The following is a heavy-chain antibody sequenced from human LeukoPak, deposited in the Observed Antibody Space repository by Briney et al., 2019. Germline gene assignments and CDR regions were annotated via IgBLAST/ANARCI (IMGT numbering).Heavy chain of an antibody. CDR2: IYYSGST. Sequence: SETLSLTCTVSGGSISSYYWSWIRQPPGKGLEWIGYIYYSGSTNYNPSLKSRVTISVDTSKNQFSLKLTSVTAADTAVYYCARGSPSSGYYYYYYYYMDVWGKGTTVTVSS. CDR1: GGSISSYY. CDR3: ARGSPSSGYYYYYYYYMDV. V-gene: IGHV4-59*01. D-gene: IGHD3-22*01. J-gene: IGHJ6*03.